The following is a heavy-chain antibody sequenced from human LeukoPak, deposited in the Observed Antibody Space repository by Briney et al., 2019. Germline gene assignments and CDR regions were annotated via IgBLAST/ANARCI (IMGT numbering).Heavy chain of an antibody. CDR1: GGTFSSYA. CDR3: ARDAPDPWYYYYYMDV. Sequence: SVKVSCKASGGTFSSYAISWVRQAPGQGLEWMGGIIPIFCTANYAQKFQGRVTITADESTSTAYMELSSLRSEDTAVYYCARDAPDPWYYYYYMDVWGKGTTVTVSS. J-gene: IGHJ6*03. V-gene: IGHV1-69*13. CDR2: IIPIFCTA.